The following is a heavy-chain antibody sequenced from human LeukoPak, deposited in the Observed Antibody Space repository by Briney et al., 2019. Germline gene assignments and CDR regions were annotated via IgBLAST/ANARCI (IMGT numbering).Heavy chain of an antibody. V-gene: IGHV3-7*01. CDR1: GFTFRNYW. D-gene: IGHD2-21*02. CDR2: IKEDGSEK. CDR3: ARLAYCGGDCSDAFDI. Sequence: PGGSLRLSCAASGFTFRNYWMTWVRQAPGKGLEWVANIKEDGSEKYYVDSVKGRFTISRDNAKNSLYLQMNSLRAEDTAVYYCARLAYCGGDCSDAFDIWGQGTMVTVSS. J-gene: IGHJ3*02.